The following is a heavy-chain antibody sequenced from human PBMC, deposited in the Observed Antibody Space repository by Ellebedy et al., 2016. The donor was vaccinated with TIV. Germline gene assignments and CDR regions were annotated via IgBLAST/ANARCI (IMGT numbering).Heavy chain of an antibody. CDR2: ISWNSGSI. CDR3: AKDYYGSGKLYGMDV. Sequence: GGSLRLXXAASGFTFDDYAMHWVRQAPGKGLEWVSGISWNSGSIGYADSVKGRFTISRDNAKNTLYLQMNSLRAEDTAVYYCAKDYYGSGKLYGMDVWGQGTTVTVSS. J-gene: IGHJ6*02. D-gene: IGHD3-10*01. CDR1: GFTFDDYA. V-gene: IGHV3-9*01.